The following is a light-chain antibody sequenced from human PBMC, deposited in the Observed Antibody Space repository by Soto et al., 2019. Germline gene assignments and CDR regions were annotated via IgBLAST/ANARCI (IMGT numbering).Light chain of an antibody. CDR1: SSNIGSNT. Sequence: QSVLAQPPSASGTPGQSVTISCSGSSSNIGSNTVNWYQQLPGTAPKLLIYSNNQRPSGVPDRFSGSKSGTSASLAISGLQSEDEADYHCAAWDDSLNVYVFGTGTKV. V-gene: IGLV1-44*01. CDR2: SNN. J-gene: IGLJ1*01. CDR3: AAWDDSLNVYV.